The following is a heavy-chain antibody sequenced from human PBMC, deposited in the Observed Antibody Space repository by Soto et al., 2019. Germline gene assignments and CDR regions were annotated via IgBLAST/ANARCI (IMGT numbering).Heavy chain of an antibody. CDR1: GDSISSSGYY. D-gene: IGHD6-19*01. CDR2: IYYSGST. V-gene: IGHV4-31*03. J-gene: IGHJ3*02. Sequence: PSETLCLTCTVSGDSISSSGYYWSWIRQHPGKGLEWIGFIYYSGSTYYNPSLKSRVIISVDTSKNQFSLKLSSVTAADTAVYYCARESLRAGNAAFDSRGQGTMVTVSS. CDR3: ARESLRAGNAAFDS.